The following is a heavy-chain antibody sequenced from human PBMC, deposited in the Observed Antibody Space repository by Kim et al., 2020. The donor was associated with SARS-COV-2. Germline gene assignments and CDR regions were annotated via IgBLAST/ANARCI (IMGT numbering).Heavy chain of an antibody. Sequence: GGSLRLSCAASGFIFNTYGMMWVRQAPGKGLEWVSSISRSGGDTYYADSVKGRFTISRDNSKNTLFMQMNSLRAEDTALYYCVKGGGGEYWGQGTLVTVS. CDR3: VKGGGGEY. CDR1: GFIFNTYG. D-gene: IGHD2-15*01. CDR2: ISRSGGDT. V-gene: IGHV3-23*01. J-gene: IGHJ4*02.